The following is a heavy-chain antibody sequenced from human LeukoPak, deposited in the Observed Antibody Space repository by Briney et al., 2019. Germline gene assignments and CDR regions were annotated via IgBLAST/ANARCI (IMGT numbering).Heavy chain of an antibody. V-gene: IGHV3-11*01. D-gene: IGHD4-23*01. J-gene: IGHJ4*02. CDR2: TSSSGSIM. CDR3: ARGRVKLDY. CDR1: VFTFSDYY. Sequence: PGGCLRLSCAASVFTFSDYYMSWIRQAPGKGLEWVSYTSSSGSIMYYADSVKGRFTISRDNAKNSLYLQMNSLRAEDTAVYYCARGRVKLDYWGQGTLVTVSS.